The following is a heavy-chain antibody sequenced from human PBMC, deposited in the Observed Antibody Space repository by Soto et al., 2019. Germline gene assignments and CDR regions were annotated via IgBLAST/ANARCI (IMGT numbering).Heavy chain of an antibody. V-gene: IGHV3-23*01. J-gene: IGHJ5*02. D-gene: IGHD3-3*01. CDR2: ISGSGGST. Sequence: GGSLRLSCAASGFTFSSYAMSWVRQAPGKGLEWVSAISGSGGSTYYADSVKGRLTISRDNSKNTLYLQMNSLRAEDTAVYYCAKGGLLYDFWSGYFDPWGQGTLVTVSS. CDR3: AKGGLLYDFWSGYFDP. CDR1: GFTFSSYA.